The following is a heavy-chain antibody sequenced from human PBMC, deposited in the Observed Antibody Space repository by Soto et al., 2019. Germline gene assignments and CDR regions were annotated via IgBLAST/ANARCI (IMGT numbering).Heavy chain of an antibody. J-gene: IGHJ4*02. CDR3: ASVRFGGIVLAH. D-gene: IGHD3-16*01. V-gene: IGHV4-59*01. CDR2: IYFNGNT. Sequence: SETLSLTCTVSAASFSKYYWTWIRQPPGKGLEWIGYIYFNGNTKYNPSLEGRLTISIDTSKKEFSLKLTSVTAADAAVYYCASVRFGGIVLAHWGQGTLVTVSS. CDR1: AASFSKYY.